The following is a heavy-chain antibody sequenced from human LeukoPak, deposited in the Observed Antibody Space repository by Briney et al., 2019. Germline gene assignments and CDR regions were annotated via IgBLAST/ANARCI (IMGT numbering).Heavy chain of an antibody. CDR2: IYHSGST. CDR3: ARRPYYGSGSPLDY. D-gene: IGHD3-10*01. Sequence: SGTLSLTCAVSGGSISSSNWWSWVRQPPGKGLEWIGEIYHSGSTNYNPSLKSRVTISLDKSNNQFSLRLTSVTAADTAVYYCARRPYYGSGSPLDYWGQGTLVTVSS. J-gene: IGHJ4*02. V-gene: IGHV4-4*02. CDR1: GGSISSSNW.